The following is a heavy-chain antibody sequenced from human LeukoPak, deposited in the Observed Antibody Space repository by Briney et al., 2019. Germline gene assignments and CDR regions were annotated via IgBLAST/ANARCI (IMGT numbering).Heavy chain of an antibody. CDR3: ASSYSGYDYIDY. CDR2: IYYSGST. Sequence: SETLSLTCTVSGGSISSYYWSWIRQPPGKGLEWIGYIYYSGSTNYNPSLKSRVTISVDTSKNQFSLKLSSVTAADTAVYYCASSYSGYDYIDYWGQGTLVTVSS. J-gene: IGHJ4*02. V-gene: IGHV4-59*01. CDR1: GGSISSYY. D-gene: IGHD5-12*01.